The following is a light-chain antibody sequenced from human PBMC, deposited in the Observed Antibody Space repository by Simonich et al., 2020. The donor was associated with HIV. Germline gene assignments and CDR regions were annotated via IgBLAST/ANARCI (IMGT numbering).Light chain of an antibody. Sequence: DIQMTQSPSSLSASVGDRVTITCQASQDISNSLKWYQQKPGKATKLLIFDASNLETGVPSRFSGSASGTDFTFTISSLQPEDIATYYCQQYHHLPLTFAGGTKVEIK. CDR3: QQYHHLPLT. V-gene: IGKV1-33*01. J-gene: IGKJ4*01. CDR1: QDISNS. CDR2: DAS.